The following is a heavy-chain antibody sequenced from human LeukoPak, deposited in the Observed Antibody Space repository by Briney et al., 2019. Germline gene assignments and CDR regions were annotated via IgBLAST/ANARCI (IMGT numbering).Heavy chain of an antibody. CDR3: ARDELVVVPAATAAYYYMDV. CDR1: GVSFSGYY. V-gene: IGHV4-34*01. D-gene: IGHD2-2*01. CDR2: INHSGST. Sequence: SETLSLTCAVYGVSFSGYYWSWIRQPPGKGLEWMGEINHSGSTNYNPSLKSRVTIPVDTSKNQSSLKLRSLTAGDTAVYSSARDELVVVPAATAAYYYMDVWGKGTTVTVSS. J-gene: IGHJ6*03.